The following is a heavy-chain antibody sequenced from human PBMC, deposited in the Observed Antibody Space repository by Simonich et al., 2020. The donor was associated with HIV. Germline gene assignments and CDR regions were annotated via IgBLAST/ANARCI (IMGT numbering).Heavy chain of an antibody. V-gene: IGHV4-34*01. J-gene: IGHJ6*03. CDR1: GGYFSGYY. Sequence: QVQLQQWGAGLLKPSETLSLTGAVYGGYFSGYYWRWIRRPPVKGLEWIGEINHSGSANYNPYLKRRVTISIDTSKKQFSLKLSSVTAADTAIYYCARNGPEYYRGYYYMDVWGKGTTVTVSS. CDR2: INHSGSA. CDR3: ARNGPEYYRGYYYMDV. D-gene: IGHD3-10*01.